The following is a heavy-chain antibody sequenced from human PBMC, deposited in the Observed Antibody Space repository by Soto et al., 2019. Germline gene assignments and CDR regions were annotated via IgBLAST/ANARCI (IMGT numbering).Heavy chain of an antibody. J-gene: IGHJ4*02. CDR2: VNPILSMS. CDR3: ASNYGWGDRAFDS. Sequence: QVQLVQSGAEVKSAGSSVKVSCKASGDTFNFYSINWVRQAPGLGLEWVGRVNPILSMSTYAQRFQGRVTMTADKSTGTAYMELRSLRSEDTAIYYFASNYGWGDRAFDSLGQGALVNVSS. V-gene: IGHV1-69*02. D-gene: IGHD3-10*01. CDR1: GDTFNFYS.